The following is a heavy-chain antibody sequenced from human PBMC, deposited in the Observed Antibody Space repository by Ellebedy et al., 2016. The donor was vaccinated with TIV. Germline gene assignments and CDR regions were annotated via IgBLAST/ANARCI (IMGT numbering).Heavy chain of an antibody. CDR1: GFTFSDYY. D-gene: IGHD3-9*01. CDR3: GRAREPGYFAYYYYGMDV. Sequence: PGGSLRLSCAGSGFTFSDYYMSWVRQAPGKGLEWVSYITSSGSTIYYADSVKGRFTFARDNAKNSLYLQMNSLRGDDTAVYYCGRAREPGYFAYYYYGMDVWGQGTTVTVSS. J-gene: IGHJ6*02. CDR2: ITSSGSTI. V-gene: IGHV3-11*01.